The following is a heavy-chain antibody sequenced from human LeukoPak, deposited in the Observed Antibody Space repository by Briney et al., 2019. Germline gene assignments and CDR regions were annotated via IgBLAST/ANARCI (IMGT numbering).Heavy chain of an antibody. J-gene: IGHJ4*02. Sequence: PGGSLRLSCAASGFTFSSYAMHWVRQAPGKGLEWVAVISYDGSNKYYADSVKGRFTISRDNSKNTLYLQMNSLRAEDTAVYYCGRVRAPRTYYYDSSGFGDFDYWGQGTLVTVSS. CDR1: GFTFSSYA. D-gene: IGHD3-22*01. CDR2: ISYDGSNK. V-gene: IGHV3-30-3*01. CDR3: GRVRAPRTYYYDSSGFGDFDY.